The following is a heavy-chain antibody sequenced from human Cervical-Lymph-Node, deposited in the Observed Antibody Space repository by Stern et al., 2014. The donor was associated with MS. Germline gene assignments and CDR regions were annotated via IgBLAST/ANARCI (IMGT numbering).Heavy chain of an antibody. D-gene: IGHD4-17*01. V-gene: IGHV1-18*01. J-gene: IGHJ5*02. CDR3: ARAFIRDYGDYDAWFDP. CDR1: GYTFTSYG. Sequence: VQLLESGAEVKKPGASVKVSCKASGYTFTSYGISWVRQAPGQGLEWMGWISAYNGNTNYAQKLQGRVTMTTDTSTSTAYMELRSLRSDDTAVYYCARAFIRDYGDYDAWFDPWGQGTLVTVSS. CDR2: ISAYNGNT.